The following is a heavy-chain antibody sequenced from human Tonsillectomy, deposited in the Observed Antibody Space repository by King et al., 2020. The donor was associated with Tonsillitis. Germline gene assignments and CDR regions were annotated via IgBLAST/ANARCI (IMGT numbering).Heavy chain of an antibody. Sequence: VQLVQSGGGLVKPGGSLRLSCAASGFTFSDYYLSWSRQSPGKGREGISLINPSGTNTNYGDSVRGRFTISRDNAKNSMFLQMNSLRAEDTGVYYCGREFWGAFDIWGQGTMVTVSS. CDR3: GREFWGAFDI. D-gene: IGHD7-27*01. CDR1: GFTFSDYY. J-gene: IGHJ3*02. CDR2: INPSGTNT. V-gene: IGHV3-11*06.